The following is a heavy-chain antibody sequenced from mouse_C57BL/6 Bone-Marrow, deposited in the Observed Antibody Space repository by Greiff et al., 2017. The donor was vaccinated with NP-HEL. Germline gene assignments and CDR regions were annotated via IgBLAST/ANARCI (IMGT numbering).Heavy chain of an antibody. V-gene: IGHV10-3*01. CDR2: IRSKSSNYAT. CDR1: GFTFNTYA. Sequence: EVQGVESGGGLVQPKGSLKLSCAASGFTFNTYAMHWVRQAPGKGLEWVARIRSKSSNYATYYADSVKDRFTISRDDSQSMLYLQMINLKTEDTAMYYCVLVATTGRGYMTMDYWGQGTSVTVSS. CDR3: VLVATTGRGYMTMDY. J-gene: IGHJ4*01. D-gene: IGHD1-1*01.